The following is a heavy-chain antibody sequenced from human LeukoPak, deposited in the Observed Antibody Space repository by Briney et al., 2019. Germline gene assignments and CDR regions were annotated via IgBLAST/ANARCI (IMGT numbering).Heavy chain of an antibody. V-gene: IGHV1-69*06. CDR2: IIPIFGTA. D-gene: IGHD5-24*01. CDR3: ARESRDGYNFPY. CDR1: GGTFSSYA. Sequence: GASVKVSCKASGGTFSSYAISWVRQAPGQGLEWMGGIIPIFGTANYAQKFQGRVTITADKSTSTAYMELSSLRSEDTAVYYCARESRDGYNFPYWGQGTLVTVSS. J-gene: IGHJ4*02.